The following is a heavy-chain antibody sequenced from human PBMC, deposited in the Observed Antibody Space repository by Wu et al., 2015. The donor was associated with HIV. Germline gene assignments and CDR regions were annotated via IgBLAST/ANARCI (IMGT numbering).Heavy chain of an antibody. D-gene: IGHD3-10*01. CDR2: IIPLFGAA. V-gene: IGHV1-69*12. CDR3: ARGPSYYYGSGSYSLVY. CDR1: GGTFSSFS. Sequence: VQLVQSGAEVKKPGSSVKLSCKASGGTFSSFSINWVRQAPGQGLEWTGGIIPLFGAATYAPRFQGRVTITADESTSTAYMELSSLRSEDTAVYYCARGPSYYYGSGSYSLVYWGQGTLVTVSS. J-gene: IGHJ4*02.